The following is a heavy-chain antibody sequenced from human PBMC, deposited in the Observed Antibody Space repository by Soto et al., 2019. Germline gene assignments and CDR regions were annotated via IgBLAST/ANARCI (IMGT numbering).Heavy chain of an antibody. J-gene: IGHJ6*02. D-gene: IGHD3-10*01. Sequence: SETLSLTCTVSGVSVRRFYYSWVRQSPGKGLEWIGNIYNGGTTNYNPSLKSRVTISVDTSKNQFSLKLSSVTAADTAVYYCAREDGSGSYQDYYYYGMDVWGQGTTVTVSS. CDR3: AREDGSGSYQDYYYYGMDV. CDR1: GVSVRRFY. V-gene: IGHV4-4*09. CDR2: IYNGGTT.